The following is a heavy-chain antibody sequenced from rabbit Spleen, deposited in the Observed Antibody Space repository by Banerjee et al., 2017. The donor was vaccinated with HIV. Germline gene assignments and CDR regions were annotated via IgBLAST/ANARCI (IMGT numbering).Heavy chain of an antibody. CDR1: GFDFSSGYD. CDR3: ARDTGSGAYIDVYFDL. D-gene: IGHD1-1*01. V-gene: IGHV1S40*01. CDR2: IFTGNVKT. J-gene: IGHJ4*01. Sequence: QQLVESGGGLVKPGASLTLTCKASGFDFSSGYDMCWVRQAPGKGLEWVGCIFTGNVKTYYASWAKGRFTISKTSSTTVTLQMTSLTVADTATYFCARDTGSGAYIDVYFDLWGQGTLVPVS.